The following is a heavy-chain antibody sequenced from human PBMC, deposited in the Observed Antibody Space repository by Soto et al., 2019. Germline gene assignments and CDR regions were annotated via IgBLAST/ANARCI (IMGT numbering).Heavy chain of an antibody. Sequence: EAQLVESGGGLVQHGGSLRLSCAASGFAFTTYWMGWVRQAPGRGLECLANIAQDGSQTYYVDSVKGRFTISRDNAKNSLYLQMNSLRAEDTAVYYSATMRRGSPDDYWGLGTLVTVSS. CDR3: ATMRRGSPDDY. CDR1: GFAFTTYW. J-gene: IGHJ4*02. D-gene: IGHD2-2*01. V-gene: IGHV3-7*01. CDR2: IAQDGSQT.